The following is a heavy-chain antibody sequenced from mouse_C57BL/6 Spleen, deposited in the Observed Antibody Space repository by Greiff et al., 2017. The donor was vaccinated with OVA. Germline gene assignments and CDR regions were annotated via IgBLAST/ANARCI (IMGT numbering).Heavy chain of an antibody. CDR3: ARKIYYGNYAYAMDY. V-gene: IGHV1-80*01. D-gene: IGHD2-1*01. Sequence: QVQLQQPGAELVKPGASVKISCKASGYAFSSYWMNWVKQRPGKGLEWIGQIYPGDGDTNYNGKFKGKATLTADKSSSTAYMQLSSLTSEDSAVYFCARKIYYGNYAYAMDYWGQGTSVTVSS. J-gene: IGHJ4*01. CDR1: GYAFSSYW. CDR2: IYPGDGDT.